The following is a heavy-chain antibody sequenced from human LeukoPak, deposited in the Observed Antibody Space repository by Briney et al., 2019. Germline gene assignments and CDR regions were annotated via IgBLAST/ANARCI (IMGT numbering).Heavy chain of an antibody. V-gene: IGHV4-34*01. Sequence: SETLSLTCAVYGGSFSGYYWSWIRQPPGKGLEWIGEINHSGSTDYNPSLKSRVTISVDTSKNQFSLKLSSVTAADTAVYYCARGSVAVSSWFDPWGQGTLVTVSS. J-gene: IGHJ5*02. D-gene: IGHD6-19*01. CDR1: GGSFSGYY. CDR2: INHSGST. CDR3: ARGSVAVSSWFDP.